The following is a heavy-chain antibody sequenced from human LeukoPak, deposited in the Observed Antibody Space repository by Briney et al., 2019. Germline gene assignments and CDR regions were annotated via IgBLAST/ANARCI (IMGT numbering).Heavy chain of an antibody. CDR1: GGSISSYY. Sequence: SETLSLTCSFSGGSISSYYWSWIRQPAGKGLEWIGRIYTSGSTNYNPSLKSRVTISVDTSKNQFSLKLSSVTAADTAVYYCAARHYYDSSGYYSYWGQGTLVTVSS. V-gene: IGHV4-4*07. J-gene: IGHJ4*02. CDR3: AARHYYDSSGYYSY. CDR2: IYTSGST. D-gene: IGHD3-22*01.